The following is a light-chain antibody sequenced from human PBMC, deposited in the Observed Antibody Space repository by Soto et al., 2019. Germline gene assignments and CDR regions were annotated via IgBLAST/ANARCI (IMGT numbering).Light chain of an antibody. CDR1: SSNIGSNT. J-gene: IGLJ2*01. Sequence: QSVLTQPPSASGTPGQMVTISCSGSSSNIGSNTVNWYQQLPGMDPKLLIYNNSQRPSGVTDRFSGSKSGTSASLAISGLQSEDEADYYCAAWDDSLRGLEFGGGTKLTVL. CDR2: NNS. V-gene: IGLV1-44*01. CDR3: AAWDDSLRGLE.